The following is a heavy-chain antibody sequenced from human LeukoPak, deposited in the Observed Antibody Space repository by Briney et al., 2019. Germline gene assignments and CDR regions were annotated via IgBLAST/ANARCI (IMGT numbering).Heavy chain of an antibody. D-gene: IGHD7-27*01. CDR2: ITTGGPNT. V-gene: IGHV3-23*01. Sequence: GGSLRLSCTASGFTFSSYTMSWVRQAPGKGLKWVSTITTGGPNTYYADSVKGRFTVSRDDSKNTLYLQMNSLRAEDTAVYYCTKDGGLWVSAHWGDSWGRGTLVTVSS. CDR3: TKDGGLWVSAHWGDS. CDR1: GFTFSSYT. J-gene: IGHJ4*02.